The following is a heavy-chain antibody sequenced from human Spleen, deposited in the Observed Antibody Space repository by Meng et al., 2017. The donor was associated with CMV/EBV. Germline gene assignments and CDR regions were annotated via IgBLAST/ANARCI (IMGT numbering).Heavy chain of an antibody. D-gene: IGHD3-10*01. Sequence: CTASGDSVSNSNYFWRWIRQPPGKGLEWIGYKHYSGSTNYNPSLKSRVTLSLDTSNNQFSLILTSVTAADTAIYYCAGLRGSWYVHYWGQGTLVTVSS. J-gene: IGHJ4*02. CDR1: GDSVSNSNYF. CDR3: AGLRGSWYVHY. CDR2: KHYSGST. V-gene: IGHV4-61*01.